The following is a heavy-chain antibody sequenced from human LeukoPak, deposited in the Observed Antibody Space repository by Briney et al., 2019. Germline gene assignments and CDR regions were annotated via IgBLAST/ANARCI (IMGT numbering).Heavy chain of an antibody. V-gene: IGHV4-39*01. CDR2: MSYTGST. J-gene: IGHJ5*02. CDR3: ARGSGWYNWFDP. D-gene: IGHD6-19*01. CDR1: GGSISSSSYY. Sequence: NSSETLSLTCTVSGGSISSSSYYWGWIRQPPGRGLEWIGSMSYTGSTYYNPSLKSRLTISVDTSKNQFSLKLSSVTAADTAVYYCARGSGWYNWFDPWGQGTLVTVSS.